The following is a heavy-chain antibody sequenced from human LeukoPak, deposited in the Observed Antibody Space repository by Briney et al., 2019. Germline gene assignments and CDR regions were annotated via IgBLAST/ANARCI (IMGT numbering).Heavy chain of an antibody. CDR1: GFTFSDYY. J-gene: IGHJ4*02. CDR3: ARAGAVTTPDNYFDY. D-gene: IGHD4-11*01. CDR2: ISSSGSTI. Sequence: GGSLRLSCAASGFTFSDYYMSWIRQAPGKGVEWVSYISSSGSTIYYADSVTGRFTISRDNAKNSLYLQMNSLRAEDTAVYYCARAGAVTTPDNYFDYWGQGTLVTVSS. V-gene: IGHV3-11*04.